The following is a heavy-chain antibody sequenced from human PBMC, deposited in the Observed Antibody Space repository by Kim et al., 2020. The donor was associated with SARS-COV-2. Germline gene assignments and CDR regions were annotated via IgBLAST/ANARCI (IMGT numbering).Heavy chain of an antibody. D-gene: IGHD4-17*01. J-gene: IGHJ4*02. CDR3: TKDQTSTGAANDY. CDR1: GFTFSSSG. Sequence: GGSLRLSCAASGFTFSSSGMHWVRQAPGKGLEWLAVIWYDGSNKYYADSVKGRFIISRDNSKNTLYLQMNSLRAEDTAVYYCTKDQTSTGAANDYWGQGTLVTVSS. CDR2: IWYDGSNK. V-gene: IGHV3-33*06.